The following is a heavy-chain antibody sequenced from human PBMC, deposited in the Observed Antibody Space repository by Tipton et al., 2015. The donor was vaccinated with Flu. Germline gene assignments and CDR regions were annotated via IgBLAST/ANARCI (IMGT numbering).Heavy chain of an antibody. D-gene: IGHD5-12*01. CDR2: IYWDDDK. V-gene: IGHV2-5*02. J-gene: IGHJ5*02. CDR3: ARRRPSAYRYYSSFDP. CDR1: GFSLSTSEVG. Sequence: LVKPTQTLTLTCTFSGFSLSTSEVGVGWIRQPPGKALEWLALIYWDDDKRYSPSLKSRLTITKDTSINHVVLTMTNMDPVDTATYYCARRRPSAYRYYSSFDPWGQGTLVTVSS.